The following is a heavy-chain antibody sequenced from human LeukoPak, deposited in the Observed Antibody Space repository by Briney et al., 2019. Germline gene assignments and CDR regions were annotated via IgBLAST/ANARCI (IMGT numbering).Heavy chain of an antibody. V-gene: IGHV3-20*04. D-gene: IGHD3-3*01. Sequence: GGSLRLSCAASGFTFDDYGMSWVRQAPGKGLEWVSGINWSGGSTGYADSVKGRFTISRDNAKNSLYLQMNSLRAEDTALYYCARYSYYDFWSGYMDVWGKGTTVTVSS. CDR1: GFTFDDYG. J-gene: IGHJ6*03. CDR3: ARYSYYDFWSGYMDV. CDR2: INWSGGST.